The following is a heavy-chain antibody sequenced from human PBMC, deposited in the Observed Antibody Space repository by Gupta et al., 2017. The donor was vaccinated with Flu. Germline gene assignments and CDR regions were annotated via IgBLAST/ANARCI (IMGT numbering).Heavy chain of an antibody. CDR3: AGQTTRTGNRDAFDI. V-gene: IGHV4-39*01. CDR2: ISYSGST. CDR1: GGSISSRSFY. D-gene: IGHD3/OR15-3a*01. J-gene: IGHJ3*02. Sequence: QLQLQESGPGLMKPSETLSLTCTVSGGSISSRSFYWGWIRQPPGKGLEWIGSISYSGSTYYNPSLKSRVTISGDTSNNQFSLSLSSVTAADTAVYYCAGQTTRTGNRDAFDIWGQGTMVTVSS.